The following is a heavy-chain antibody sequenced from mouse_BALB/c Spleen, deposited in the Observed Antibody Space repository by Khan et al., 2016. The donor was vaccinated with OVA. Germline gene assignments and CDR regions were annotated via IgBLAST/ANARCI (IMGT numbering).Heavy chain of an antibody. D-gene: IGHD2-1*01. V-gene: IGHV14-3*02. CDR2: IDPANGDT. Sequence: VQLQQSGAELVKPGASVKLSCTASGFNIKDTYIHWVKERPEQGPEWIGRIDPANGDTKSDPQFQGKATITADPSSNNAYLQPSSLTSEDTAVYYCATLYGSPCTYWGQGTLVTVSA. CDR1: GFNIKDTY. CDR3: ATLYGSPCTY. J-gene: IGHJ3*01.